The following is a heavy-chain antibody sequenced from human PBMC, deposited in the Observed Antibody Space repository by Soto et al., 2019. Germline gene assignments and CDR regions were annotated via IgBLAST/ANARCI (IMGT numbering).Heavy chain of an antibody. CDR2: ISYDGSNK. CDR1: GFTFSSYG. J-gene: IGHJ6*02. CDR3: AKDSIAARPRDYYYGMDV. D-gene: IGHD6-6*01. V-gene: IGHV3-30*18. Sequence: GGSLRLSCAASGFTFSSYGMHWVRQAPGKGLEWVAVISYDGSNKYYADSVKGRFTISRDNSKNTLYLQMNSLRAEDTAVYYCAKDSIAARPRDYYYGMDVWGQGTTVTVSS.